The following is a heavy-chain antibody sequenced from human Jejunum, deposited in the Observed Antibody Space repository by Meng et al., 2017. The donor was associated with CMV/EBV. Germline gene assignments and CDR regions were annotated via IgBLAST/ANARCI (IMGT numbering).Heavy chain of an antibody. J-gene: IGHJ3*01. Sequence: FSVTAPSMIWVRQAPGKGLEWIAILYANGTISYAASLRGRFTISRDESKNTLGLQMSSLRVEDTAVYLCARGECGLTSCYSNVFNLWGQGTKVTVSS. D-gene: IGHD2-21*01. CDR2: LYANGTI. V-gene: IGHV3-53*01. CDR3: ARGECGLTSCYSNVFNL. CDR1: FSVTAPS.